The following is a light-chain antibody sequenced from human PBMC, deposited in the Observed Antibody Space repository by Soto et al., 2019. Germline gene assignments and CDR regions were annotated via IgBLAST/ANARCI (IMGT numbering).Light chain of an antibody. CDR1: SSDVGDYNY. CDR2: EVS. CDR3: SSYTTTSTFYV. V-gene: IGLV2-14*01. J-gene: IGLJ1*01. Sequence: QSVLTQPASVSGSPGQSITISCTGTSSDVGDYNYVSWYQQHPGKAPKLMIFEVSNRPSGVCNRFSGSKSGNTASLTISGLQAEDEADYYCSSYTTTSTFYVFGTGTKVTVL.